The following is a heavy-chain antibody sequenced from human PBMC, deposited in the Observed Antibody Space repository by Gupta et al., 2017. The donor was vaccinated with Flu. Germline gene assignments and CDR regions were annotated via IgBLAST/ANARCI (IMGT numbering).Heavy chain of an antibody. V-gene: IGHV4-31*03. CDR3: ARDPGNFDWLSRGWYFDL. J-gene: IGHJ2*01. D-gene: IGHD3-9*01. CDR1: GGSIRSGGYY. Sequence: QVQLQESGPGLVKPSQTLSLTCTVSGGSIRSGGYYWSWLRQHPGKGLEWIGYIYYSGSTYYNPSLKSRVTISVDTSKNQFSLKLSSVTAADTAVYYCARDPGNFDWLSRGWYFDLWGRGTLVTVSS. CDR2: IYYSGST.